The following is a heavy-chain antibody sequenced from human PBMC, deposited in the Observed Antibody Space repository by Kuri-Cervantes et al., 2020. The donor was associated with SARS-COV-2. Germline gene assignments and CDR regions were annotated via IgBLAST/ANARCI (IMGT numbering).Heavy chain of an antibody. CDR2: INPNSGGT. V-gene: IGHV1-2*02. CDR1: GYTFTGYY. J-gene: IGHJ4*02. CDR3: GREGERMGWGVLR. Sequence: ASVKVSCKASGYTFTGYYMHWVRQAPGQGLEWMGWINPNSGGTNYAQKFQGSVTMTRDTSISTAYMELSRLRSDDTAVYYCGREGERMGWGVLRWGQGTLVTVSS. D-gene: IGHD1-26*01.